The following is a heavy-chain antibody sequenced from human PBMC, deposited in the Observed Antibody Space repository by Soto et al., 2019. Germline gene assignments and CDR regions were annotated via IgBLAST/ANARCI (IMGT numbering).Heavy chain of an antibody. Sequence: SETLSLTCTVSGVTISSCDYYWIWIRQPPGKGLDWNGYIYYSGSTYYKPSLKSRVTISVDTSKNQFSMKLSSVTDADTAVYYCARDNPEGRSTDYWGQGTLVTVSS. CDR3: ARDNPEGRSTDY. D-gene: IGHD1-26*01. J-gene: IGHJ4*02. CDR1: GVTISSCDYY. V-gene: IGHV4-30-4*01. CDR2: IYYSGST.